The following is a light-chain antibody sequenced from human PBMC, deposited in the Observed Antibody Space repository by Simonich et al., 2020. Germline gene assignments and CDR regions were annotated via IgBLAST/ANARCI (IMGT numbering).Light chain of an antibody. CDR1: SIDVGGYNY. CDR3: SSYAGSNNYWV. J-gene: IGLJ3*02. CDR2: EVS. V-gene: IGLV2-8*01. Sequence: QSALTQPPSASGSPGQSVTISCTGTSIDVGGYNYVSWYQQPPGKAPKLMIYEVSKRPSGVPDRFSGYKSGNTASLTVSGLQAEDEADYYCSSYAGSNNYWVFGGGTKLTVL.